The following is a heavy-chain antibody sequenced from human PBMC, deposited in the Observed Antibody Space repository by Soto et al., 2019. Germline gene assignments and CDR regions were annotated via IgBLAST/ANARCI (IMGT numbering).Heavy chain of an antibody. D-gene: IGHD1-1*01. CDR1: GDSISSGGYY. Sequence: QVQLQESGPGLVKPSHTLSLTCTVSGDSISSGGYYWSWIRQQPGKGLEWIGYIFHSGTTYYSPSLKSRLSISIDTSTNHFSLRLNSMTAADTAVYFCARTTTDQTNNWYGWGVFDVWGQGTMVTVSS. CDR3: ARTTTDQTNNWYGWGVFDV. CDR2: IFHSGTT. J-gene: IGHJ3*01. V-gene: IGHV4-31*03.